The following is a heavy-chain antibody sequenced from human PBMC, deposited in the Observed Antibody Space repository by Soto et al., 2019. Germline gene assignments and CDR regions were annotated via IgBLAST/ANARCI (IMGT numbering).Heavy chain of an antibody. CDR1: GGSISSGDYY. J-gene: IGHJ4*02. V-gene: IGHV4-61*08. Sequence: SSETLSLTCTVSGGSISSGDYYWSWIRQPPGKGLEWIGYIYYSGSTNHNPSLKSRVTISVDTSKNQFSLKLSSVTAADTAVYYCARGYSSSWYSDYWGQGTLVTVSS. CDR2: IYYSGST. D-gene: IGHD6-13*01. CDR3: ARGYSSSWYSDY.